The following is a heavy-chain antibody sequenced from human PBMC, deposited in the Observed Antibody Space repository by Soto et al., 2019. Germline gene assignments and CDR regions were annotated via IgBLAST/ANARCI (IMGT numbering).Heavy chain of an antibody. CDR2: ISPMFGAA. Sequence: QVQLVQSGAEMKKPGSSVKVSCQSSGGTFNTYAMNWVRQAPGQGPEWMGDISPMFGAANYAPKFQGRVTITADESTGTSYMHLSSLASEEKAIYFCAGDVQVHTPAFVYWGQGTLFTVSS. J-gene: IGHJ4*02. V-gene: IGHV1-69*19. CDR3: AGDVQVHTPAFVY. CDR1: GGTFNTYA. D-gene: IGHD3-10*01.